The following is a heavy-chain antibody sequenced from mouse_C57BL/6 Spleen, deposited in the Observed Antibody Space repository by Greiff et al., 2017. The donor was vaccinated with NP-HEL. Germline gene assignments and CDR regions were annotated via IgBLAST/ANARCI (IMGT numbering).Heavy chain of an antibody. V-gene: IGHV1-54*01. CDR2: INPGSGGT. CDR3: ARCDYDGVFDY. CDR1: GYAFTNYL. Sequence: QVQLQQSGAELVRPGTSVKVSCKASGYAFTNYLIEWVKQRPGQGLEWIGVINPGSGGTNYNEKFKGKATLTADKSSSTAYMQLSSLTSEDSAVYFCARCDYDGVFDYWGQGTTLTVSS. J-gene: IGHJ2*01. D-gene: IGHD2-4*01.